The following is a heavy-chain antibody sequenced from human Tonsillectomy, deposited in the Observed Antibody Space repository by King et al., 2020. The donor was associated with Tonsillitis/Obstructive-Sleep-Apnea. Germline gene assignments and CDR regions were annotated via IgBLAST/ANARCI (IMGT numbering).Heavy chain of an antibody. D-gene: IGHD2-21*02. CDR1: GGSISSYY. Sequence: QLQESGPGLVKPSETLSLTCTVSGGSISSYYWSWIRQPPGKGLEWIGYIYYSGSTNYNPSLKSRVTISVDTSKNQFSLKLSSVTAADTAVYYCASVRWGLPDYWGQGTLVTVSS. V-gene: IGHV4-59*01. CDR2: IYYSGST. CDR3: ASVRWGLPDY. J-gene: IGHJ4*02.